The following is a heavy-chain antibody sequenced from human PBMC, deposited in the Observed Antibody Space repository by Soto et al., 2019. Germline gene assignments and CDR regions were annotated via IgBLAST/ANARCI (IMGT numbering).Heavy chain of an antibody. Sequence: GGSLRLSCAASGFTVSRNYMSWVRQAPGKGLEWVSVIYSGGSTYYAYSVKGRFTISRDNSKNTLYLQMNSLRAEDTAVYYCARAPPLGTKWSGMDVWGQGTTVTVSS. CDR1: GFTVSRNY. J-gene: IGHJ6*02. V-gene: IGHV3-66*01. CDR3: ARAPPLGTKWSGMDV. CDR2: IYSGGST. D-gene: IGHD1-1*01.